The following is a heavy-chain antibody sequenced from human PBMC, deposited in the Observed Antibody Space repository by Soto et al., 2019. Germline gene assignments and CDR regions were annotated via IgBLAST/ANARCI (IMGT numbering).Heavy chain of an antibody. CDR2: IYYSGST. V-gene: IGHV4-31*11. CDR3: ARAPRTASITVAPSRLGFYYGMDV. J-gene: IGHJ6*02. D-gene: IGHD3-22*01. Sequence: QVQLQESGPGLVKPSQILSLTCAVSGGSISSGDYYWSWVRQHPGKGLEWIGYIYYSGSTYYNPSLDSRVSISADTSKNQFSLKLNSVTAADTAVYYCARAPRTASITVAPSRLGFYYGMDVWGQGTTVTVSS. CDR1: GGSISSGDYY.